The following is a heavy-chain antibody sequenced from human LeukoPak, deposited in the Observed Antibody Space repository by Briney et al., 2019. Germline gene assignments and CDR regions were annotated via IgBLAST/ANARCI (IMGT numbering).Heavy chain of an antibody. CDR3: ARAKIIVVVPAAMSVAFDI. J-gene: IGHJ3*02. CDR1: GDSVSSNSAA. V-gene: IGHV6-1*01. Sequence: SQTLSLTCAISGDSVSSNSAAWNWIRQSPSRGLEWLGRTYYRSKWYNDYAVSVKSRITINPDTSKNQFSLQLNSVTPEDTAVYYCARAKIIVVVPAAMSVAFDIWGQGTIVTVSS. D-gene: IGHD2-2*01. CDR2: TYYRSKWYN.